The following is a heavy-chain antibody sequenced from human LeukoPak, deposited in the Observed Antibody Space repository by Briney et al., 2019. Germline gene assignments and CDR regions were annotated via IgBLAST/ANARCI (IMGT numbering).Heavy chain of an antibody. Sequence: SETLSLTCTVSGGSISSRNYYWGWMRQPPGKGLEWIGTIFYTGSAYYNPSLRSRVTISVDTSKNQFSLKVSSLTAADTAVYYCASVAGIAAAGFDWGQGTLVTVSS. CDR2: IFYTGSA. CDR1: GGSISSRNYY. D-gene: IGHD6-25*01. V-gene: IGHV4-39*01. CDR3: ASVAGIAAAGFD. J-gene: IGHJ4*02.